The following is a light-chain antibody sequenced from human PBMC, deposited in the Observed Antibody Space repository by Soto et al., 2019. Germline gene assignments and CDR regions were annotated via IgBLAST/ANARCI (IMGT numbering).Light chain of an antibody. CDR2: GDS. Sequence: SYELTQPPSVSVAPGQTARITCGADNIGRSSVHWYQQRPGQAPVLVVYGDSVRPSGIPERFSGFKSGNTATLTISRVDAGDEADYLCQVWDTTSDLSVFGTGTKVTVL. J-gene: IGLJ1*01. CDR3: QVWDTTSDLSV. CDR1: NIGRSS. V-gene: IGLV3-21*02.